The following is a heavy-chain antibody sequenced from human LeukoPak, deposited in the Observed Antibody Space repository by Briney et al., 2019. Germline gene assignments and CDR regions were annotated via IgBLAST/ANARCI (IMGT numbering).Heavy chain of an antibody. D-gene: IGHD3-3*01. Sequence: PGGSLRLSCAASGFTFRSYTMNWVRQPLGKGLEWVSYISSSSSTIYYADSVKGRFTISRDTAKNSLYLQMNSLRAEDTAVYYCARAITIFGVVQHYSDYWGQGTLVTVSS. CDR3: ARAITIFGVVQHYSDY. CDR1: GFTFRSYT. V-gene: IGHV3-48*01. J-gene: IGHJ4*02. CDR2: ISSSSSTI.